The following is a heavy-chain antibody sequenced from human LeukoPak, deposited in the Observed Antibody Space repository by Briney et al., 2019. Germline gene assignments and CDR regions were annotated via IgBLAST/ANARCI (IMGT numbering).Heavy chain of an antibody. CDR1: GFTFSNYA. V-gene: IGHV3-23*01. J-gene: IGHJ4*02. Sequence: GGSLRLSCAASGFTFSNYAMTWVRQPPGKGLEWVSAITGSGGGTYYADSVKGRFTISRDNSKNTLYLQMNSLRAEDTAIYYCAKRIPCWYYVDYWGQGTLVTVSS. D-gene: IGHD2-15*01. CDR2: ITGSGGGT. CDR3: AKRIPCWYYVDY.